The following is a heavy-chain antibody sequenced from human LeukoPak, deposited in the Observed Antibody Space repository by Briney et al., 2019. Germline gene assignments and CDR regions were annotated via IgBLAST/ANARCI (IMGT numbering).Heavy chain of an antibody. CDR3: ARVALGSGYYSFDS. J-gene: IGHJ4*02. V-gene: IGHV4-4*02. Sequence: SGTLSLTCTVSGASISSHNWWGWVRPPPGKGLEWIGEIFQSGTTNYSPSLKTRVIISVDKSKNHFSLNLSSVTAADTAVYYCARVALGSGYYSFDSWGQGTLVTVSS. CDR1: GASISSHNW. CDR2: IFQSGTT. D-gene: IGHD3-22*01.